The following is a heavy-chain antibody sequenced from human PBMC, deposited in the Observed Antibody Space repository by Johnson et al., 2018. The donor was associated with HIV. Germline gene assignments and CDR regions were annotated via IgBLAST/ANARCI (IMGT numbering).Heavy chain of an antibody. J-gene: IGHJ3*02. V-gene: IGHV3-23*04. D-gene: IGHD6-13*01. Sequence: VQLVESGGGVVQPGRSLRLSCAASGFTFSSYAMSWVRQAPGKGLEWVSAISGSGGSTYYADSVKGRVTFSSDNSKNTLYLQMNSRRAEDTAVYYCARDGGDSSSWYKYAFDIWGQGTMVTVSS. CDR1: GFTFSSYA. CDR3: ARDGGDSSSWYKYAFDI. CDR2: ISGSGGST.